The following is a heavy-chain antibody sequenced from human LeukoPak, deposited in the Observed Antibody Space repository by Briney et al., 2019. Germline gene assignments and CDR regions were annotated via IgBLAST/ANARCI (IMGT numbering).Heavy chain of an antibody. J-gene: IGHJ4*02. V-gene: IGHV3-23*01. CDR1: GFTFSSYA. D-gene: IGHD3-9*01. CDR2: ISGSGGST. Sequence: GASLRLSCAASGFTFSSYAMSWVRQAPGKGLEWVSAISGSGGSTYYADSVKGRFTISRDNSKNTLYLQMNSLRDEDTAVYYCAKWGDFDVLTGYYVPDFWGQGTLVTVSS. CDR3: AKWGDFDVLTGYYVPDF.